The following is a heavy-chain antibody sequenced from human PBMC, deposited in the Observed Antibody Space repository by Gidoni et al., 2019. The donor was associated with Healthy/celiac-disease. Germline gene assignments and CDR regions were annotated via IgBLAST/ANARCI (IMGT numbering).Heavy chain of an antibody. J-gene: IGHJ6*02. CDR3: ARWGFRTDILTGYSRGYYYYGMDV. V-gene: IGHV1-69*06. Sequence: QVQLVQSGAEVKKPGSSVKVSCKASGGTFSSYAISWVRPAPGQGLEWMGGIIPIFGTANYAQKFQGRVTITADKSTSTAYMELSSLRSEDTAVYYCARWGFRTDILTGYSRGYYYYGMDVWGQGTTVTVSS. CDR2: IIPIFGTA. CDR1: GGTFSSYA. D-gene: IGHD3-9*01.